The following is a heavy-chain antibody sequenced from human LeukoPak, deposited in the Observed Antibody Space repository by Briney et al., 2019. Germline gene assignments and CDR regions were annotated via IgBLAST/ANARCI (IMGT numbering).Heavy chain of an antibody. CDR3: ARSRDGYNSPYYFDY. J-gene: IGHJ4*02. V-gene: IGHV4-59*01. D-gene: IGHD5-24*01. CDR1: GGSISSYY. Sequence: LETLSLTCTVSGGSISSYYWSWIRQPPGKGLEWIGYIYYSGSTNYNPSLKSRVTISVDTSKNQFSLKLSSVTAADTAVYYCARSRDGYNSPYYFDYWGQGTLVTVSS. CDR2: IYYSGST.